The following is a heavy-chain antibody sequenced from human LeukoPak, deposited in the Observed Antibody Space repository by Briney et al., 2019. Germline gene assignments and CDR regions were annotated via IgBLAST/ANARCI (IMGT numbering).Heavy chain of an antibody. D-gene: IGHD4-17*01. CDR3: ARDLVTVTKGCDI. CDR1: DDSFSSYY. Sequence: SETLCLTCAASDDSFSSYYWTWIRQPPGKGPEWIGYISYIGSTNYNPSLKSRVTISIDTSKNQFSLKLSSVTAADTAVYYCARDLVTVTKGCDIWGQGTMVSVSS. CDR2: ISYIGST. V-gene: IGHV4-59*01. J-gene: IGHJ3*02.